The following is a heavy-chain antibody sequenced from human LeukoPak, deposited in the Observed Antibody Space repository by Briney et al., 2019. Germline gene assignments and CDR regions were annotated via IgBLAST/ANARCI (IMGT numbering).Heavy chain of an antibody. CDR2: IYYSGST. CDR1: GGSISSGDYY. V-gene: IGHV4-39*07. D-gene: IGHD6-13*01. CDR3: ARESLRSVAAAGGVNWFDP. Sequence: SQTLSLTCTVSGGSISSGDYYWSWIRQPPGEGLEWIGSIYYSGSTYYNPSLKSRVTISVDTSKNQFSLKLSSVTAADTAVYYCARESLRSVAAAGGVNWFDPWGQGTLVTVSS. J-gene: IGHJ5*02.